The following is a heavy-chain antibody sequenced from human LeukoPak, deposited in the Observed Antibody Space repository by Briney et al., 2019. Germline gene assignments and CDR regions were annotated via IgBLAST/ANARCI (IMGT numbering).Heavy chain of an antibody. CDR2: ISTSSTYT. V-gene: IGHV3-11*05. D-gene: IGHD5-18*01. CDR1: GFTFSDYY. J-gene: IGHJ4*02. Sequence: GGSLRLSCAASGFTFSDYYMSWIRQAPGKGLEWVSCISTSSTYTDYADSVKGRFTISRDNSKSTLYLQMNSLRAEDTAVYYCAKDRERGYSYGCLDYWGQGTLVTVSS. CDR3: AKDRERGYSYGCLDY.